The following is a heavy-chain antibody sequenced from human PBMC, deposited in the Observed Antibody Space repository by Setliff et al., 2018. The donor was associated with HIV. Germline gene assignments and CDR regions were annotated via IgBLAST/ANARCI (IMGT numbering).Heavy chain of an antibody. CDR3: AADVRWPKDAFAF. V-gene: IGHV3-15*07. CDR2: IKSKTDGGTI. D-gene: IGHD3-10*02. J-gene: IGHJ3*01. Sequence: GGSLRLSCAASGFPFSNAWMNWVRQAPGKGLEWVGRIKSKTDGGTIDYAAPVRGRFTISRDDSRNTLYLQINSLKAEDTAVYYCAADVRWPKDAFAFWGQGTMVTVSS. CDR1: GFPFSNAW.